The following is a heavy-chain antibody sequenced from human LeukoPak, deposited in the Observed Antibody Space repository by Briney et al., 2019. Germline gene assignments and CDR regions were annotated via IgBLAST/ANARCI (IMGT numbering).Heavy chain of an antibody. Sequence: GGSLRLSCAASGFTFSSYAMSWVRQAPGKGLEWVSAISGSGGSTYYADSVKGRFTISRDNSKNTLYLQMNSLRAEDTAVYYCANQMVRGVIGYWGQGPLVTVSS. CDR3: ANQMVRGVIGY. V-gene: IGHV3-23*01. CDR1: GFTFSSYA. CDR2: ISGSGGST. D-gene: IGHD3-10*01. J-gene: IGHJ4*02.